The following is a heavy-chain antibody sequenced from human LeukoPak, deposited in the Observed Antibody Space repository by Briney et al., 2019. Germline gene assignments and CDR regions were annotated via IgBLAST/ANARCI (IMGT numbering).Heavy chain of an antibody. CDR1: GGSISTSNW. CDR2: IYHSGST. V-gene: IGHV4-4*02. J-gene: IGHJ5*02. D-gene: IGHD2-2*01. CDR3: AKVLRHCTSTTCYDWFDP. Sequence: PSETLSLTCAVSGGSISTSNWWNWVRQPPGKGLEWIGEIYHSGSTNYNPSLKSRVNISVDKPKNQMSLKLSSLTAADTAVYYCAKVLRHCTSTTCYDWFDPWGQGTLVIVSS.